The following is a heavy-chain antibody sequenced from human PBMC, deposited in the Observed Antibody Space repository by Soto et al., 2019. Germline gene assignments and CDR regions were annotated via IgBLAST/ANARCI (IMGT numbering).Heavy chain of an antibody. D-gene: IGHD2-2*01. J-gene: IGHJ6*02. Sequence: ASVKVSCKVSGYTLTELSMHWVRQAPGKGLEWMGGFDPEDGETIYAQKFQGRVTMTEDTSTDTAYMELSSLRSEDTAVYYCATEPRYANFYYYYGMDVWGQGTTVTVSS. CDR2: FDPEDGET. CDR1: GYTLTELS. CDR3: ATEPRYANFYYYYGMDV. V-gene: IGHV1-24*01.